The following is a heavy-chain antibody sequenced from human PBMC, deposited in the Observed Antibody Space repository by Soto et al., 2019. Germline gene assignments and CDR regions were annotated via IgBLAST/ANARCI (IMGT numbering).Heavy chain of an antibody. CDR2: LSGSGGST. CDR1: GFTFSSYA. J-gene: IGHJ4*02. Sequence: QLLESGGGLVQPGGSLRLSCAASGFTFSSYAMSWVRQAPGKGLEWVSTLSGSGGSTYYADSVKGRFTISRDNTKNTLFLQMNSLRAEDTAIYYCARLVGAYQHYIDYWGQGTLVTVSS. CDR3: ARLVGAYQHYIDY. D-gene: IGHD1-26*01. V-gene: IGHV3-23*01.